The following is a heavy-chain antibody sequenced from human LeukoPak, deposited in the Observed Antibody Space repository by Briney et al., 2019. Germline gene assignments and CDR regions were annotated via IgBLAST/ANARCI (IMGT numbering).Heavy chain of an antibody. V-gene: IGHV3-7*01. D-gene: IGHD4-17*01. CDR1: GFTFTYFA. CDR2: VKQDGSEK. J-gene: IGHJ4*02. CDR3: ARPTTVGSLFDY. Sequence: GGSLRLSCAASGFTFTYFAMHWVRQAPGKGLEWVANVKQDGSEKFYVDSVKGRFTISRDNAKNSLYLQMNSLRVEDTAVYYCARPTTVGSLFDYWGQGTLVTVSS.